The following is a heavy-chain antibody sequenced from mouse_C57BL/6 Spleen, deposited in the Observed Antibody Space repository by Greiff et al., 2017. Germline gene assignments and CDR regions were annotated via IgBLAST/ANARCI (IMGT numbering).Heavy chain of an antibody. CDR2: IYPRDGST. CDR1: GYTFTDHT. CDR3: ARDYYGSSPYFDY. Sequence: VQLVESDAELVKPGASVKISCKVSGYTFTDHTIHWMKQRPEQGLEWIGYIYPRDGSTKYNEKFKGKATLTADKSSSTAYMQLNSLTSEDSAVYFCARDYYGSSPYFDYWGQGTTLTVSS. V-gene: IGHV1-78*01. D-gene: IGHD1-1*01. J-gene: IGHJ2*01.